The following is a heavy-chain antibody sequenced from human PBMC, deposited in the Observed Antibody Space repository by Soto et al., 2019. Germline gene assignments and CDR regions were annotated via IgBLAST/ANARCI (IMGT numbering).Heavy chain of an antibody. J-gene: IGHJ6*03. CDR1: GFSLSTSGVG. D-gene: IGHD3-3*01. CDR2: IYWDDDK. Sequence: SGPTLVNPTQTLTLTCTFSGFSLSTSGVGVGWIRQPPGKALGWLALIYWDDDKRYSPSLKSRLTITKDTSKNQVVLTMTNMDPVDTATYYCARYLDYEFLSGYPHPYYLYSYMDVWCKGPTFTVSS. V-gene: IGHV2-5*02. CDR3: ARYLDYEFLSGYPHPYYLYSYMDV.